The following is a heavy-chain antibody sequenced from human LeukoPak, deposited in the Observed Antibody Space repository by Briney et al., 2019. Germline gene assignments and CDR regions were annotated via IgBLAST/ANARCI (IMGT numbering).Heavy chain of an antibody. CDR3: ATSITMVRGVVMSGDWFDP. D-gene: IGHD3-10*01. CDR1: GYTFTSYS. CDR2: ISPYNGNT. Sequence: ASVKVSCKTSGYTFTSYSISWVRQAPGQGLEWMGSISPYNGNTNYAQKLQGRVTMTTDTSTSTAYMDLRSLRSDDTALYYCATSITMVRGVVMSGDWFDPWGQGTLVTVSS. V-gene: IGHV1-18*01. J-gene: IGHJ5*02.